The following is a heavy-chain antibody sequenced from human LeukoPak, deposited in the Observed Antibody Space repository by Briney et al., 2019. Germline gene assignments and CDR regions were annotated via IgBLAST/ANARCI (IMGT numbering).Heavy chain of an antibody. CDR1: GFTCSNYG. J-gene: IGHJ4*02. CDR2: IWYDGSNK. CDR3: AGSYYNVFDY. Sequence: PGGSLRLSCAASGFTCSNYGMHWVRQAPGKGLEWVALIWYDGSNKYYADSVKGRFTISRDNSKNTLYLQMNSLRAEDTAVYYCAGSYYNVFDYWGQGTLVTVSS. V-gene: IGHV3-33*01. D-gene: IGHD3-10*01.